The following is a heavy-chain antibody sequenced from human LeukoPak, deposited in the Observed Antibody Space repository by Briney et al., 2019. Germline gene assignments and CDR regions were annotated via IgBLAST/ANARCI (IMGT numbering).Heavy chain of an antibody. J-gene: IGHJ4*02. CDR3: ARNQRWGIALDY. V-gene: IGHV3-21*01. Sequence: PGGSPRLSCAASGFTFSSYSMNWVRQAPGKGLEWVSSISSSSSYIYYADSVKDRFTISRDNAKNSLYLQMNSLRAEDTAVYYCARNQRWGIALDYWGQGTLVTVSS. CDR2: ISSSSSYI. CDR1: GFTFSSYS. D-gene: IGHD6-13*01.